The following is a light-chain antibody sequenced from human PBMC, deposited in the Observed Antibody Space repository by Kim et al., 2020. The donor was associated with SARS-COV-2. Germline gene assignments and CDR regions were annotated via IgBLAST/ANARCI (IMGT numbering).Light chain of an antibody. CDR2: DVT. CDR3: SSYTSSRTNV. CDR1: SSDVGGYNY. V-gene: IGLV2-14*03. Sequence: GHWLTIDCTGTSSDVGGYNYVAWNQQHPGKAPELLISDVTKRPSGVSNRVSGSKSGNTASLTISGLQAEEEAGYYCSSYTSSRTNVFGTGTKVTVL. J-gene: IGLJ1*01.